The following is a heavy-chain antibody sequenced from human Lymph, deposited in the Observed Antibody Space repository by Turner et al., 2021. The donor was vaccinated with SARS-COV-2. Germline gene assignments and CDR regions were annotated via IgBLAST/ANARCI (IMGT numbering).Heavy chain of an antibody. J-gene: IGHJ3*02. CDR2: IVYSGST. Sequence: ESGPGLVKPASHLSLTCTVSGGSIRSYYWSWIRQPPGKGLEWMGYIVYSGSTTYTPSLKSRVTISVDTSKKQLSLKLSAVTDTASAEQCCATAHGACGSSLSGDAIDIWGQATMVTVSA. V-gene: IGHV4-59*12. CDR1: GGSIRSYY. D-gene: IGHD1-26*01. CDR3: ATAHGACGSSLSGDAIDI.